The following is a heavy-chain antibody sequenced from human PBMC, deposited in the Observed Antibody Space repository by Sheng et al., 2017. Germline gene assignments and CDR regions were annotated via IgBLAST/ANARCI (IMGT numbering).Heavy chain of an antibody. V-gene: IGHV1-69*04. Sequence: QVQLVQSGAEMKKPGSSVKVSCKASGGTLSSYAISWVRQAPGQGLEWVGGIIPILDRSNYAQNFQDRVTITADKSTNTVYMELSSLRSEDTAVYYCARRRGSVEGHGNWFDPWGQGTRVTVST. J-gene: IGHJ5*02. CDR1: GGTLSSYA. CDR2: IIPILDRS. CDR3: ARRRGSVEGHGNWFDP. D-gene: IGHD2-15*01.